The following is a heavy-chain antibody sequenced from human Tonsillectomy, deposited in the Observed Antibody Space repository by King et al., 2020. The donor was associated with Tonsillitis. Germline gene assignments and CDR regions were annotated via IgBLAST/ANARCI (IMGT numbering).Heavy chain of an antibody. CDR1: GGSINNQY. D-gene: IGHD4-11*01. CDR3: ARHGWTDYSKKYDAFDF. CDR2: IFSNGGT. J-gene: IGHJ3*01. V-gene: IGHV4-59*08. Sequence: QLQESGPGLIKPSETLSLTCTVSGGSINNQYWSWVRQAPGKGLEWIGYIFSNGGTTYSPSLKSRVTMSVDTSKNQFSLKVTSVTAADTAMYYCARHGWTDYSKKYDAFDFWGQGTMITVAS.